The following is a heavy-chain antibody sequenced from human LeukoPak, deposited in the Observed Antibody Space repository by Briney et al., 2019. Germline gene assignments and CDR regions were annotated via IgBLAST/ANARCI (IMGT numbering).Heavy chain of an antibody. V-gene: IGHV4-34*01. CDR3: ARDARYTHCRSTSCYPFDY. CDR1: GGSFSGYY. D-gene: IGHD2-2*01. CDR2: INHSGST. J-gene: IGHJ4*02. Sequence: PSETLSLTCAVYGGSFSGYYWSWIRQPPGKGLEWIGEINHSGSTNYNPSLKSRVTISVDTSKNQFSLKLSSVTAADTAVYYCARDARYTHCRSTSCYPFDYWGQGTLVTVSS.